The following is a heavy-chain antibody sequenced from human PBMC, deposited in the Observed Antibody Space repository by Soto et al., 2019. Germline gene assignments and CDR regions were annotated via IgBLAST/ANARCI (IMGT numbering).Heavy chain of an antibody. CDR1: GGSISSYY. V-gene: IGHV4-59*08. CDR3: AALFYCSGGSCYPVKNFDY. CDR2: IYYSGST. Sequence: SETLSLTCTVSGGSISSYYWSWIRQPPGKGLEWIGYIYYSGSTNYNPSLKSRVTISVDTSKNQFSLKRSSVTAADTAVYYCAALFYCSGGSCYPVKNFDYWGQGTLVTVSS. D-gene: IGHD2-15*01. J-gene: IGHJ4*02.